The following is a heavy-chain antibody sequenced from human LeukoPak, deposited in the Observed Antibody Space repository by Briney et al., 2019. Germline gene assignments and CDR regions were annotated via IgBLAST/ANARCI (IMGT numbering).Heavy chain of an antibody. CDR1: GGSISSGSYY. J-gene: IGHJ4*02. Sequence: SETLSLTCTVSGGSISSGSYYWGWIRQPPGRGLEWIGSVYYSGDTYYNPSLMSRVTISLDTSKNQFSLRLSSVTAADTAMYYCARVRSGLAATITPFFDYWGLGTLVTVSS. CDR3: ARVRSGLAATITPFFDY. D-gene: IGHD6-13*01. V-gene: IGHV4-39*07. CDR2: VYYSGDT.